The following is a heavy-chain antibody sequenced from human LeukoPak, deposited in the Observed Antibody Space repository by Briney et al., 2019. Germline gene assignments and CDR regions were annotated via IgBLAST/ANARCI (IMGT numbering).Heavy chain of an antibody. CDR1: GFTFSSNR. Sequence: GGSLRLSCAASGFTFSSNRMSWVRQAPGKGLEWVSVIYSGGSTYYADSVKGRFTISRDNSKNTLYLQMNSLRAEDTAVYYCARDGYSYGFDYWGQGTLVTVSS. D-gene: IGHD5-18*01. V-gene: IGHV3-53*01. CDR3: ARDGYSYGFDY. CDR2: IYSGGST. J-gene: IGHJ4*02.